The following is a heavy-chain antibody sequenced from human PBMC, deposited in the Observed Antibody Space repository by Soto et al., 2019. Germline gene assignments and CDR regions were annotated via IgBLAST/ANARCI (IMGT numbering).Heavy chain of an antibody. CDR2: IYYSGST. Sequence: SETLSLTCTVSGGSISSFYWSWIRQPPGKGLEWIGYIYYSGSTNYNPSLKSRVTISVDTSKNQFSLKLSSVSAADTAVYYCARVWGGAFDFWGQGTMVTVSS. CDR3: ARVWGGAFDF. V-gene: IGHV4-59*01. J-gene: IGHJ3*01. CDR1: GGSISSFY. D-gene: IGHD3-10*01.